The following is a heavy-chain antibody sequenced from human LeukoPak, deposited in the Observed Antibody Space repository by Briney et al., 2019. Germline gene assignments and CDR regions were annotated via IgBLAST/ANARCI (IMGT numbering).Heavy chain of an antibody. V-gene: IGHV1-18*01. CDR2: ISGYNAVT. D-gene: IGHD1-26*01. CDR1: GYTFTNYG. CDR3: ARGDYSGTYYYFDF. Sequence: ASVKVSCKASGYTFTNYGISWVRQAPGQGLEWLGWISGYNAVTGYPQKIEGRVTMTTDTSTATAYMELRSLRSDDTAVYYCARGDYSGTYYYFDFWGQGTLVTVSS. J-gene: IGHJ4*02.